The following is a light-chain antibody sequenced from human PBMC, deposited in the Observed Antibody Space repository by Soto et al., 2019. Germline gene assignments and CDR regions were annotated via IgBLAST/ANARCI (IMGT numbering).Light chain of an antibody. Sequence: DIQVNMSPSTLSGYIGDRVTITCRASQTISSWLAWYQQKPGKAPKLLIYKASTLKSGVPSRFSGSGSGTEFTLTISSLEPEDFAVYYCQQRSNWPPERITFGQGTRLEIK. V-gene: IGKV1-5*03. CDR3: QQRSNWPPERIT. CDR2: KAS. CDR1: QTISSW. J-gene: IGKJ5*01.